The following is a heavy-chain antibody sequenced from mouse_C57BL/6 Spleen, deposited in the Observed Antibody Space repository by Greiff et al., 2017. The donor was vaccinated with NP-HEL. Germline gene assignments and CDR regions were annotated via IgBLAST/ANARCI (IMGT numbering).Heavy chain of an antibody. J-gene: IGHJ1*03. CDR1: GFSLSTFGMG. CDR2: IWWDDDT. D-gene: IGHD2-3*01. CDR3: ARIGYDDYYWYFDV. V-gene: IGHV8-8*01. Sequence: QVTLNVSGPGILQPSQTLSLTSSFSGFSLSTFGMGVGWIRQPSGKGLEWLAHIWWDDDTYYNPALKSRLTISKDTSKNQVFLKIANVDTADTATYYCARIGYDDYYWYFDVWGTGTTVTVSS.